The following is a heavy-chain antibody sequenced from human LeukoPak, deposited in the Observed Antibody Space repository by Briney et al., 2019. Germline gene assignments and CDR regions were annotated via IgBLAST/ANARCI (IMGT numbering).Heavy chain of an antibody. J-gene: IGHJ3*02. CDR2: ISSSGSTI. D-gene: IGHD3-9*01. CDR3: ASTILTGSYFDDAFDI. CDR1: GFTFSDYY. V-gene: IGHV3-11*01. Sequence: PGGSLRPSCAAYGFTFSDYYMSWIRQAPGKGLEWVSYISSSGSTIYYADSVKGRFTISRDNAKNSLYLQMNSLRAEDTAVYYCASTILTGSYFDDAFDIWGQGTMVTVSS.